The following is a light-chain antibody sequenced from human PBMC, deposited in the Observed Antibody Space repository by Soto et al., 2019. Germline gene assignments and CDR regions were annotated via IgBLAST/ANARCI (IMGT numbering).Light chain of an antibody. J-gene: IGKJ2*01. V-gene: IGKV3-11*01. CDR2: DAS. Sequence: EIVLTQSPATLSLSPGERATLSCRASQSVSSYLAWYQQKPGQAPRLLIYDASNRATGIPARFSGSGSGTDITLTISSLEPEDLAVYYCQQRSNWPYTFGQGTKLEIK. CDR3: QQRSNWPYT. CDR1: QSVSSY.